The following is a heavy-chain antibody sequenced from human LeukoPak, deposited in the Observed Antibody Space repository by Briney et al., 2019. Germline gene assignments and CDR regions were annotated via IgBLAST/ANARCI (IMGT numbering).Heavy chain of an antibody. J-gene: IGHJ3*02. V-gene: IGHV3-9*01. Sequence: GRSLRLSCAASGFTFDDYAMHWVRQAPGKGLEWVSGISWNSGSIGYADSVKGRFTISRDNAKNSLYLQMNSLRAEDTALYYCAKVYSPSRIVGATHGAFDIWGQGTVVTVSS. CDR1: GFTFDDYA. CDR2: ISWNSGSI. CDR3: AKVYSPSRIVGATHGAFDI. D-gene: IGHD1-26*01.